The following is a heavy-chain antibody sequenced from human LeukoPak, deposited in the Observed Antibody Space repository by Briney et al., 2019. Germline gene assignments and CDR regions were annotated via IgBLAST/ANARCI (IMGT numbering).Heavy chain of an antibody. Sequence: ASVKVSCKSSGYTFTAYYIHWVRQAPGQGLEWMGWINPNSGGTNSAQKFQGRVTMTRDTSISTAYMELSSVRSDDTAVYYCASPAAAGIHPFFDYWGQGTLVTVSS. CDR3: ASPAAAGIHPFFDY. V-gene: IGHV1-2*02. J-gene: IGHJ4*02. D-gene: IGHD6-25*01. CDR1: GYTFTAYY. CDR2: INPNSGGT.